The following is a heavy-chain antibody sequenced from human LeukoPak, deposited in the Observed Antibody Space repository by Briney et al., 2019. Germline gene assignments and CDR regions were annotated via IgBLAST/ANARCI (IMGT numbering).Heavy chain of an antibody. D-gene: IGHD3-10*01. J-gene: IGHJ4*02. Sequence: GGSLRLSCAASGFTISSNCMSWVRQAQGKGLEWVSVIYSGGSTYYADSVKGRFTISRDNSKNTLYLQMNSLRAEDTAVYYCARTDGSGSYLYDYWGQGTLVTVSS. CDR2: IYSGGST. V-gene: IGHV3-66*01. CDR3: ARTDGSGSYLYDY. CDR1: GFTISSNC.